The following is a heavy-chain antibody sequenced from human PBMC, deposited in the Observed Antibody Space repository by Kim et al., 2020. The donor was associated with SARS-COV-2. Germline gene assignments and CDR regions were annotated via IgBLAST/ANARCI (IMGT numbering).Heavy chain of an antibody. Sequence: GGSLRLSCAASGFTFSSYGMHWVRQAPGKGLEWVAVISYDGSNKYYADSVKGRFTISRDNSKNTLYLQMNSLRAEDTAVYYCARDPPEIHFRYFDWSTGAFDYWGQGTLVTVSS. CDR1: GFTFSSYG. V-gene: IGHV3-33*05. J-gene: IGHJ4*02. CDR3: ARDPPEIHFRYFDWSTGAFDY. D-gene: IGHD3-9*01. CDR2: ISYDGSNK.